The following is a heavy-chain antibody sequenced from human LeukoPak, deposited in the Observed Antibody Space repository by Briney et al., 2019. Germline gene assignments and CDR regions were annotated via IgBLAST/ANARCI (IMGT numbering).Heavy chain of an antibody. V-gene: IGHV4-4*07. Sequence: PSETLSLTCAVYGGSFSGYYWSWIRQPAGKGLEWLGRIYTSGSTTYNPSLKSRVTMSVDTSKNQFSLKLSSVTAADTAVYYCARDSGTTGEVKFDPWGQGTLVTVSS. CDR1: GGSFSGYY. CDR3: ARDSGTTGEVKFDP. CDR2: IYTSGST. J-gene: IGHJ5*02. D-gene: IGHD3-10*01.